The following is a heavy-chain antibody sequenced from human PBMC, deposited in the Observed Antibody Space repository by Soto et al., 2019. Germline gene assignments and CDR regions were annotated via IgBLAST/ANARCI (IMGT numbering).Heavy chain of an antibody. CDR1: GFTFSSYS. D-gene: IGHD3-10*01. V-gene: IGHV3-21*01. CDR2: ISSSSSYI. J-gene: IGHJ4*02. Sequence: RRLSCAASGFTFSSYSMNWVRQAPGKGLEWVSSISSSSSYIYYADSVKGRFTISRDNAKNSLYLQMNSLRAEDTAVYYCARGFGELLYDYWGQGTLVTVSS. CDR3: ARGFGELLYDY.